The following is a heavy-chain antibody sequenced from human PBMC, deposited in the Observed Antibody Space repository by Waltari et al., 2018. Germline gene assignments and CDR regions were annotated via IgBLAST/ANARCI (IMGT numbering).Heavy chain of an antibody. CDR3: AKGYRRTMVRGVTNDY. CDR1: GFTFSSYA. V-gene: IGHV3-23*01. CDR2: ISGVVGRT. J-gene: IGHJ4*02. Sequence: EVQLLESGGGLVQPGGSLRLSCAASGFTFSSYAMSWVRQAPGKGLGWVSAISGVVGRTCYAAAVKVRFTSSRDNSKNTLYLQMNRLRAEDTAVYYCAKGYRRTMVRGVTNDYWGQGTLVTVSS. D-gene: IGHD3-10*01.